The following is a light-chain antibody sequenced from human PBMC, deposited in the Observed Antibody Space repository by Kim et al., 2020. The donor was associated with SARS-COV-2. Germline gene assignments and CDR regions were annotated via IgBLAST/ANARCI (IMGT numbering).Light chain of an antibody. CDR3: QQYNNWPPYT. Sequence: EIVMTQSPATLSVSPGERATLSCRASQSVSTNLAWYQQRPGQAPRLLIYGVSARATGVPARFSGSGSGTDFTLTITSLQSEDFAVYFCQQYNNWPPYTFGQGTKLEI. CDR2: GVS. J-gene: IGKJ2*01. V-gene: IGKV3-15*01. CDR1: QSVSTN.